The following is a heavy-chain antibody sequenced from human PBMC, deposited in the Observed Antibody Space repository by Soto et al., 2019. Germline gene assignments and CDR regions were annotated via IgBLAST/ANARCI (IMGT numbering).Heavy chain of an antibody. CDR1: GYTFTSYG. V-gene: IGHV1-18*01. Sequence: QVQLVQSGAEVKKPGASVKVSCKASGYTFTSYGISWVRQAPGQGLEWMGWMSAYNGNTNYAQKHQGRVTMTTDTSTSTAYVELRSLRSGDTAVYYCARTYGSGINWFDPWGQGTLVTVSS. D-gene: IGHD3-10*01. CDR2: MSAYNGNT. CDR3: ARTYGSGINWFDP. J-gene: IGHJ5*02.